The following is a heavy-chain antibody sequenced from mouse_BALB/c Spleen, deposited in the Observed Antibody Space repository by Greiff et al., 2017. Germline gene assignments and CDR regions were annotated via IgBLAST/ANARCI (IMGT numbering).Heavy chain of an antibody. CDR2: ISSGGST. D-gene: IGHD1-1*01. CDR3: AREDYYGSSPFAY. CDR1: GFTFSSYA. Sequence: EVKLVESGGGLVKPGGSLKLSCAASGFTFSSYAMSWVRQTPEKRLEWVASISSGGSTYYSDSVKGRFTISRDNARNILYLQMSSLRSEDTAMYYCAREDYYGSSPFAYWGQGTLVTVSA. V-gene: IGHV5-6-5*01. J-gene: IGHJ3*01.